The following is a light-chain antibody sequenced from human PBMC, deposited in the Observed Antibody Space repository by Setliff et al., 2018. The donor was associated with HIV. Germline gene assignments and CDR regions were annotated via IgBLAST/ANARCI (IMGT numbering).Light chain of an antibody. Sequence: SALTQPASVSGSPGQSITISCTGTSSDVGGYSHVSWYQQHPGKAPKLIIYEVSNRPSGVSNRFSGSKSGNTASLTISGLQAEDEADYYCTSYTTSTWVFGGGTKVTVL. CDR3: TSYTTSTWV. CDR2: EVS. V-gene: IGLV2-14*01. CDR1: SSDVGGYSH. J-gene: IGLJ3*02.